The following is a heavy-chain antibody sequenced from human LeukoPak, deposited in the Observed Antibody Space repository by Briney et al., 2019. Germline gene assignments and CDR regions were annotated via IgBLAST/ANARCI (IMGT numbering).Heavy chain of an antibody. D-gene: IGHD3-10*01. CDR2: ISGSGGST. CDR3: AKDQAGTYYYGSGSYQN. Sequence: GGSLRLSCAASGFTFNNYAMSWVRQAPGKGLEWVSAISGSGGSTYYADSVKGRFTISRDNSKNTLYLQMNSLRAEDTAVYYCAKDQAGTYYYGSGSYQNWGQGTLVTVSS. V-gene: IGHV3-23*01. CDR1: GFTFNNYA. J-gene: IGHJ4*02.